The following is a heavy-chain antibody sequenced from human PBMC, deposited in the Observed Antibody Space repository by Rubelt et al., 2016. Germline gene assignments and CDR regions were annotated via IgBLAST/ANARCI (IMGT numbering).Heavy chain of an antibody. CDR2: GSGGST. Sequence: GSGGSTYYADSVKDRFTISRDNSKNTLYLQMNSLRAEDTAVYYCANGWELLVDYWGQGTLVTVSS. J-gene: IGHJ4*02. CDR3: ANGWELLVDY. V-gene: IGHV3-23*01. D-gene: IGHD1-26*01.